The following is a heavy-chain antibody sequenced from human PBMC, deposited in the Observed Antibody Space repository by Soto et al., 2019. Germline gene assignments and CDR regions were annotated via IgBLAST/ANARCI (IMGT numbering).Heavy chain of an antibody. CDR3: ARVPYYYDSSGYPEYCFDY. CDR2: IYHSGST. J-gene: IGHJ4*02. CDR1: GYSIISGYY. Sequence: SETLSLTCAVSGYSIISGYYWGFIRQPPGKGLEWIGSIYHSGSTYYNPSLKSRVTISVDTSKNQFSLKLSSVTAADTAVYYCARVPYYYDSSGYPEYCFDYWGQGTLVTVSS. D-gene: IGHD3-22*01. V-gene: IGHV4-38-2*01.